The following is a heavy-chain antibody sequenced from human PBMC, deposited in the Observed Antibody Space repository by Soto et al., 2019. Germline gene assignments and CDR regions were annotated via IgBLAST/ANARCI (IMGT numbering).Heavy chain of an antibody. CDR1: GFTFSSYA. D-gene: IGHD3-10*01. J-gene: IGHJ4*02. Sequence: GGSLRLSCAASGFTFSSYAMHWVRQAPGKGLEWVAVISYDGSNKYYADSVKGRFTISRDNSKNTLYLQMNSLRAEDTAVYYCARELPPTPEKLWFGELWDMIYWGQGTLVTVSS. CDR3: ARELPPTPEKLWFGELWDMIY. V-gene: IGHV3-30-3*01. CDR2: ISYDGSNK.